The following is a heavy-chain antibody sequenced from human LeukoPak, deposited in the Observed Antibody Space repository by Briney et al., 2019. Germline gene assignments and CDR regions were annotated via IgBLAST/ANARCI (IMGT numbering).Heavy chain of an antibody. CDR3: VRDSSGSYYVDAFDI. CDR1: GFTFSSYT. J-gene: IGHJ3*02. CDR2: ISSRTSNI. D-gene: IGHD1-26*01. Sequence: GGSLRLSCAASGFTFSSYTMNWVRQAPGKGLEWVSSISSRTSNIYYADSVKGRFTISRDDTKSSLYLQMNSLRAEDTALYYCVRDSSGSYYVDAFDIWGQGTMVTVSS. V-gene: IGHV3-21*01.